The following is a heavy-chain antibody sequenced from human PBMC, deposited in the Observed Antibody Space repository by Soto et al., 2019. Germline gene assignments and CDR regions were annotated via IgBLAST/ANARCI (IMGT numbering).Heavy chain of an antibody. D-gene: IGHD4-17*01. Sequence: LRLSCVASGSTFSRYELNWVRQAPGKGLEWVSYISEGGGTIHYADSVKGRFTISRDNAKKSLYLQMNSLRVEDTAIYYCARNSGDYEVYWGQGTLVTVSS. CDR2: ISEGGGTI. V-gene: IGHV3-48*03. CDR1: GSTFSRYE. J-gene: IGHJ4*02. CDR3: ARNSGDYEVY.